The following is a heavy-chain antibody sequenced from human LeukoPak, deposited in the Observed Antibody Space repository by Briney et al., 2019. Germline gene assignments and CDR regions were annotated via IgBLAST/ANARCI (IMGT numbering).Heavy chain of an antibody. J-gene: IGHJ4*02. CDR2: IYYSGST. CDR1: GGSISSYY. CDR3: ARVYSYGYGGEYYFDY. V-gene: IGHV4-59*01. D-gene: IGHD5-18*01. Sequence: PSETLSLTCTVSGGSISSYYWSWIRQPPGKGLEWIGYIYYSGSTNYNPSLKSRVTISVDTSKNQFSLKLSSVTAADTAVYYCARVYSYGYGGEYYFDYWGQGTLVTVSS.